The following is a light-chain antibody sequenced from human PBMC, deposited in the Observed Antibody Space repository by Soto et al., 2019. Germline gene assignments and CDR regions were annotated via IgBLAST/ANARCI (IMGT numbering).Light chain of an antibody. CDR1: QSVSSF. J-gene: IGKJ3*01. CDR3: QQRSNWPA. Sequence: EIVLTQSPATLSLSPGERATLSCRASQSVSSFLAWYQQKPGQAPRLLIYDASNRATGITARFSGSGSGTDFTLTISILEPEDFAVYYCQQRSNWPAFGPGTKVDIK. CDR2: DAS. V-gene: IGKV3-11*01.